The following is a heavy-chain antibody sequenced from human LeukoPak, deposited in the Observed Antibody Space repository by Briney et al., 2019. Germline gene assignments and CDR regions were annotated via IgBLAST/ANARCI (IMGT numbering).Heavy chain of an antibody. V-gene: IGHV3-30-3*01. CDR3: ARALQLWLHEPAGY. Sequence: GGSLRLSCAASGFTFSSYAMHWVRQAPGKGLEWVAVISYDGSNKYYADSVKGRFTISRDNSKNTLYLQMNSLRAEDTAVYYCARALQLWLHEPAGYWGQGTLVTVSS. J-gene: IGHJ4*02. CDR2: ISYDGSNK. CDR1: GFTFSSYA. D-gene: IGHD5-18*01.